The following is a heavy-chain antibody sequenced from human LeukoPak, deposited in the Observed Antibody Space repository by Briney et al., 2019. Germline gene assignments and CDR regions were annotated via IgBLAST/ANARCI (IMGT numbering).Heavy chain of an antibody. V-gene: IGHV1-18*01. CDR2: ITTYNGNT. CDR3: AREYCTSTSCYGPDY. CDR1: GYTFPTYG. Sequence: ASVRVSCKVSGYTFPTYGISWVRQAPGQGLEWMGWITTYNGNTKGAQKLQGRVTMTTDTSTSTAYMEVRSLRSDDTAVYYCAREYCTSTSCYGPDYWGQGTLVTVSS. J-gene: IGHJ4*02. D-gene: IGHD2-2*01.